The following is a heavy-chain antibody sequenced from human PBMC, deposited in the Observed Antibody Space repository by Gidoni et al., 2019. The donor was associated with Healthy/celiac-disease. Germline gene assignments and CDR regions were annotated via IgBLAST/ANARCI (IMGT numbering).Heavy chain of an antibody. CDR3: AKDRQLGRRGYYYYYMDV. J-gene: IGHJ6*03. Sequence: QVQLVESGGGVVQPGRSLRLSCAASGFTFSRYGMHWVRQAPGKGLEWVAVISYDGSNKYYADSVKGRFTISRDNSKNTLYLQMNSLRAEDTAVYYCAKDRQLGRRGYYYYYMDVWGKGTTVTVSS. CDR2: ISYDGSNK. CDR1: GFTFSRYG. V-gene: IGHV3-30*18. D-gene: IGHD6-6*01.